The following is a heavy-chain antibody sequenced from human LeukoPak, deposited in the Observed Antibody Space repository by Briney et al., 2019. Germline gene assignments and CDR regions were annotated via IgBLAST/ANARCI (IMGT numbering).Heavy chain of an antibody. Sequence: SGGSLRLSCAVSGLTLSDVWMNWIRQAPGKGLKWVASINQDGSEKHYVDSVKGRFTISRDNAKNSLYLQMNSLRADDTAVYYCARDTYGGFDYWGQGTLVTVSS. D-gene: IGHD4-23*01. CDR2: INQDGSEK. CDR3: ARDTYGGFDY. J-gene: IGHJ4*02. V-gene: IGHV3-7*01. CDR1: GLTLSDVW.